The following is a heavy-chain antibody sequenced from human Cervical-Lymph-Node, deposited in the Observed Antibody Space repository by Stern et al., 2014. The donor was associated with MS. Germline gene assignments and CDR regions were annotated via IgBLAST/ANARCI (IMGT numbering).Heavy chain of an antibody. CDR1: GGTFSDYA. V-gene: IGHV1-69*01. Sequence: QVQLGQSGAEVKKPGSSVKVSCKASGGTFSDYAISWIRQAPGQGLEWVGGIIPFFGTTNYAQKFQGRVTLTADAATSTAHMELSSLGSDDTAIYYCARGGNPDWYFDLWGRGTLITVSS. CDR3: ARGGNPDWYFDL. CDR2: IIPFFGTT. J-gene: IGHJ2*01. D-gene: IGHD2/OR15-2a*01.